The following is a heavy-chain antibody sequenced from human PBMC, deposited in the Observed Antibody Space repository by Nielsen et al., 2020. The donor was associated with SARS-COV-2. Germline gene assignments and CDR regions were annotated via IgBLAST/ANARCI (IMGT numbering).Heavy chain of an antibody. CDR3: ASSPQGVVPAAVSYFDY. CDR1: GGSFSGYY. J-gene: IGHJ4*02. V-gene: IGHV4-34*01. CDR2: INHSGST. Sequence: SHTLSLTCAVYGGSFSGYYWSWIRQPPGKGLEWIGEINHSGSTNYNPSLKSRVTISVDTSKNQFSLKLSSVTAADTAVYYCASSPQGVVPAAVSYFDYWGQGTLVTVSS. D-gene: IGHD2-2*01.